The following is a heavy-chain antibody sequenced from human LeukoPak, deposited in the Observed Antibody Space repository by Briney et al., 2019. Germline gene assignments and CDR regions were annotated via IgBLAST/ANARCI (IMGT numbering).Heavy chain of an antibody. CDR1: GFTFSSYA. CDR3: ARDFPPGGSATLLYMDV. J-gene: IGHJ6*03. D-gene: IGHD1-26*01. Sequence: PGGSLRLSCAASGFTFSSYAMHWVRQAPGKGLEYVSAIGSNGGSTYYGNSVKGRFTISRDNSKNTLYLQMGSLRTEDMAVYYCARDFPPGGSATLLYMDVWGKGTTVTVSS. CDR2: IGSNGGST. V-gene: IGHV3-64*01.